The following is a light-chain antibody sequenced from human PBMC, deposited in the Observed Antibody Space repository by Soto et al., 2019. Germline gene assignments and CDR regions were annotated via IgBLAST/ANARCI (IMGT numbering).Light chain of an antibody. Sequence: EIWMTQYPATLSVSPGERATLSCRASQSVSSNLAWYQQKPGQAPRLLIYGASTRATGIPARFSGSGSGTEFTLNISSLQSEDFAVYYCKQYNNWPPWTFGQGTKGGYQ. J-gene: IGKJ1*01. CDR3: KQYNNWPPWT. CDR2: GAS. V-gene: IGKV3-15*01. CDR1: QSVSSN.